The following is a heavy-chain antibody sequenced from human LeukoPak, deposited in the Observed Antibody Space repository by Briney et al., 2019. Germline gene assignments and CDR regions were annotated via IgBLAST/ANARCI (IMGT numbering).Heavy chain of an antibody. Sequence: TGGSLRLSCAASGIIFSNYWMHWVRQAPGKGLVWVSRINRDGSSTSYADSVKGRFTISRDNAKNTLYLQMNSLRAEDTAVYYCAREYDILTGYANGGFDYWGQGTLVTVSS. CDR2: INRDGSST. V-gene: IGHV3-74*01. CDR3: AREYDILTGYANGGFDY. CDR1: GIIFSNYW. J-gene: IGHJ4*02. D-gene: IGHD3-9*01.